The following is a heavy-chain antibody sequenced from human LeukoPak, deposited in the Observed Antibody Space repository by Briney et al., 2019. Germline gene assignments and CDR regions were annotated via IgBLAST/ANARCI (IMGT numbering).Heavy chain of an antibody. J-gene: IGHJ3*02. CDR2: IYTSGST. Sequence: SETLSLTCTVSGGSISSYYWSWIRQPAGKGLEWIGRIYTSGSTNYNPSLKSRVTMSVDTSKNQFSLKLSSVPAADTAVYYCAAGGYDSSGYSLFAFDIWGQGTMVTVSS. CDR1: GGSISSYY. D-gene: IGHD3-22*01. V-gene: IGHV4-4*07. CDR3: AAGGYDSSGYSLFAFDI.